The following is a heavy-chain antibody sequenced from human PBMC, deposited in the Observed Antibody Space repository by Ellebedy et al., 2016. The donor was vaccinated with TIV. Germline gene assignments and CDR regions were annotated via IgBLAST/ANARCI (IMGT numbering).Heavy chain of an antibody. Sequence: AASVKVSCKDSGYTFTSYGISWVRQDPGQGLEWMGWISAYNGNTNYAQKLQGRVTMPTDTSTSTAYMELRSLRSDDTAVYYCARDRVYDTGGYYPVEYWGQGTLVTVSS. D-gene: IGHD3-22*01. CDR2: ISAYNGNT. CDR3: ARDRVYDTGGYYPVEY. J-gene: IGHJ4*02. V-gene: IGHV1-18*01. CDR1: GYTFTSYG.